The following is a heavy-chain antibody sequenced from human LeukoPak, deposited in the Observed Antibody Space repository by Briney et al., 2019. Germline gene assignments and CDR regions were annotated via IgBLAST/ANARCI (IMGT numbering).Heavy chain of an antibody. Sequence: SETLSLTCTVSGGSISSSSYYWGWIRQPPGKGLEWIGSIYYSGSTNYNPSLKSRVTISVDTSKNQFSLKLSSVTAADTAVYYCARGDSSSSHFDYWGQGTLVTVSS. D-gene: IGHD6-6*01. CDR1: GGSISSSSYY. CDR3: ARGDSSSSHFDY. J-gene: IGHJ4*02. CDR2: IYYSGST. V-gene: IGHV4-39*07.